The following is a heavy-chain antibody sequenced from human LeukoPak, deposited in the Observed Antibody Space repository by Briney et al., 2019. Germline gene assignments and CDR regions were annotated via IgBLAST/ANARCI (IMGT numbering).Heavy chain of an antibody. J-gene: IGHJ4*02. Sequence: SGGSLRLSCAAPGLTFSTYWMHWVRQAPGKGLVWVSRINNDGSSTSYADSAQGRFTISRDNAKNTLYLQMNNLRAEDTAVYYCTRGRYYFEFWGQGTLVTVSS. CDR2: INNDGSST. CDR1: GLTFSTYW. V-gene: IGHV3-74*01. CDR3: TRGRYYFEF.